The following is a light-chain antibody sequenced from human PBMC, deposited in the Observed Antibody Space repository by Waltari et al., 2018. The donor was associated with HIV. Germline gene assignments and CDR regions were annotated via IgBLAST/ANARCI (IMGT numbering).Light chain of an antibody. J-gene: IGLJ2*01. V-gene: IGLV2-14*03. CDR2: DVT. CDR1: SHDTFHYNY. Sequence: QSALTQPASVSGSPGQSITISRTGASHDTFHYNYVSWYQQHPAKAPKLIIYDVTSRPSGVSNRFSASKSGNTASLTISGLQADDEADYYCSSYTNNNTLIFGGGTKLTVL. CDR3: SSYTNNNTLI.